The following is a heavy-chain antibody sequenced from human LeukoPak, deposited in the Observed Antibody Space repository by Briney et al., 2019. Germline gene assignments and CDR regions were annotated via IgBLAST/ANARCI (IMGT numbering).Heavy chain of an antibody. J-gene: IGHJ6*02. D-gene: IGHD2-21*01. CDR1: GFTLSSIY. CDR3: ARDKELFLYGMDV. V-gene: IGHV3-66*01. CDR2: IYSGGST. Sequence: PGGSLRLSCAASGFTLSSIYMSWVRQAPGKGLEWISVIYSGGSTYYADSVKGRFTISRDNSKNTLYLQMNSLRAEDTAVYYCARDKELFLYGMDVWGQGTTVTVSS.